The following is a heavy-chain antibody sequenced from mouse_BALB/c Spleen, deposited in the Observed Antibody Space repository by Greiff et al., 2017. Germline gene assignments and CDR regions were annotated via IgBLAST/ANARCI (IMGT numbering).Heavy chain of an antibody. D-gene: IGHD2-2*01. V-gene: IGHV5-12-2*01. CDR2: ISNGGGST. CDR3: ARGWLRRDAMDY. Sequence: EVKLVESGGGLVQPGGSLKLSCAASGFTFSSYTMSWVRQTPEKRLEWVAYISNGGGSTYYPDTVKGRFTISRDNAKNTLYLQMSSLKSEDTAMYYCARGWLRRDAMDYWGQGTSVTVSS. CDR1: GFTFSSYT. J-gene: IGHJ4*01.